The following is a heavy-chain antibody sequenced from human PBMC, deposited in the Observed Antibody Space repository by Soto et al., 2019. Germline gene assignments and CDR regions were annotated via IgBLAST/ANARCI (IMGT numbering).Heavy chain of an antibody. J-gene: IGHJ6*02. V-gene: IGHV4-31*03. CDR2: IYYSGST. CDR1: GGSISSGGYY. D-gene: IGHD2-15*01. Sequence: PSETLSLTCTVSGGSISSGGYYWSWILHHPGKGLEWIGYIYYSGSTYYNPSLKSRVTISVDTSKNQFSLKLSSVTAADTAVYYCARMGYCSVGSCPTGLMDVSAQGATVTVSS. CDR3: ARMGYCSVGSCPTGLMDV.